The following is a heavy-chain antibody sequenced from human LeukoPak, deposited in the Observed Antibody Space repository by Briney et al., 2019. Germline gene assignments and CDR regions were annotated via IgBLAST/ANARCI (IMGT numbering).Heavy chain of an antibody. D-gene: IGHD6-19*01. J-gene: IGHJ4*02. Sequence: GGSLRLSCTASGFTLSNYEMNWIRQAPGKGPEWVSYISSSGTTIYYADSVKGRFTISRDNAKNSLYLKMNSLTAEDTAVYYCARDAGYSSGWYTYWGQGTLVTVSS. CDR1: GFTLSNYE. V-gene: IGHV3-48*03. CDR2: ISSSGTTI. CDR3: ARDAGYSSGWYTY.